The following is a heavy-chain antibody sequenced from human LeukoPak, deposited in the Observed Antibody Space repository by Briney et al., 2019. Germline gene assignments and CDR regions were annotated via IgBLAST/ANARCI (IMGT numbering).Heavy chain of an antibody. J-gene: IGHJ6*02. CDR2: FFYTGST. CDR1: GDSISIYY. V-gene: IGHV4-59*08. CDR3: ARRPYHYHGLDV. Sequence: SETLSLTCSVSGDSISIYYWNWIRQSPGKGLEWIGYFFYTGSTNYNPSLKSRVHMSVDASKNQVSLTLRSVTAADTAVYYCARRPYHYHGLDVWGPGTTVIVSS.